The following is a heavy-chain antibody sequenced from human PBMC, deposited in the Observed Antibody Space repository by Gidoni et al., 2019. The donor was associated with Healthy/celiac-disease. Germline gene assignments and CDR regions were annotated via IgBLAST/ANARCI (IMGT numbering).Heavy chain of an antibody. CDR1: GYSISSGYY. CDR3: ARISSSGYYQIDY. D-gene: IGHD3-22*01. J-gene: IGHJ4*02. V-gene: IGHV4-38-2*02. Sequence: QVQLQESGPGLVKPSATLSLTCTVSGYSISSGYYWGWIRQPPGKGLEWIGSIYHSGSTYYNPSLKSRVTISVDTSKNQFSLKLSSVTAADTAVYYCARISSSGYYQIDYWGQGTLVTVSS. CDR2: IYHSGST.